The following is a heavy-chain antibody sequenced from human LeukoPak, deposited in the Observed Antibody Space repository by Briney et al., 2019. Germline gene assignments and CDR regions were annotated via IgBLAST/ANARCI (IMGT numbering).Heavy chain of an antibody. CDR1: GYSLTELS. Sequence: EASVKGFCKVSGYSLTELSMHWVRQAPGGGLEWVGGFDPEEGEAVYARKFQGRVTMTEDTSTGTAYMELSSLTSEDSAVYFCATGYCSSSKCFDYYYMDVWGKGTTVTVSS. CDR3: ATGYCSSSKCFDYYYMDV. V-gene: IGHV1-24*01. D-gene: IGHD2-2*01. J-gene: IGHJ6*03. CDR2: FDPEEGEA.